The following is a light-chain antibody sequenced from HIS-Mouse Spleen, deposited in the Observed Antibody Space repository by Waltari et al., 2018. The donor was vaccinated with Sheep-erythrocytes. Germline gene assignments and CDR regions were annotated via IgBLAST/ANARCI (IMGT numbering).Light chain of an antibody. J-gene: IGLJ3*02. V-gene: IGLV2-23*01. CDR2: EGS. CDR3: CSYAGSSTPWV. Sequence: QSALTQPASVSGSPGQSITISCTGTSSDVGSSTLVSWYQQHPGKAPKLMIYEGSKRPSGVSNRFSGSKSGNTASLTISGLQAEDEADYYCCSYAGSSTPWVFGGGTKLTVL. CDR1: SSDVGSSTL.